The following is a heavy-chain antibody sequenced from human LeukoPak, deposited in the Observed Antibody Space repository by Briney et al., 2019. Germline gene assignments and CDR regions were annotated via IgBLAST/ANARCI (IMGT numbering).Heavy chain of an antibody. J-gene: IGHJ4*02. CDR2: ISAYNANT. CDR1: GYTFTSYG. CDR3: ARHLFQYSSSSYYFDY. V-gene: IGHV1-18*01. D-gene: IGHD6-6*01. Sequence: ASVTVSCKASGYTFTSYGISWVRQAPGQGLEWMGWISAYNANTNYAQKLQGRVTMTTDTSTSTAYMELRSLRSDDTAVYYCARHLFQYSSSSYYFDYWGQGTLVTVSS.